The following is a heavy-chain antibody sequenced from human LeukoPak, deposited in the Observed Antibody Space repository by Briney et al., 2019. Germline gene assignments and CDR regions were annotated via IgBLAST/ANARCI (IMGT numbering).Heavy chain of an antibody. D-gene: IGHD6-25*01. V-gene: IGHV4-34*01. J-gene: IGHJ5*02. CDR2: INHSGIT. Sequence: SETLSLTCAVYGGSLSGYYWSWIRQPPEKGLEWMGEINHSGITNYNPSLKSRVTMSIDTSKNQFSLRVTSVTAADTAVYYCVRDPATVAPLDPWGQGTLVTVSS. CDR3: VRDPATVAPLDP. CDR1: GGSLSGYY.